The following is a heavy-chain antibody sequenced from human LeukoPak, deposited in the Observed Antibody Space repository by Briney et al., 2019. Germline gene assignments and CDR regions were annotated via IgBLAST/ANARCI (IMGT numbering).Heavy chain of an antibody. CDR1: GGSISSYY. J-gene: IGHJ4*02. V-gene: IGHV4-4*07. D-gene: IGHD3-10*01. CDR2: IYTSGST. CDR3: ARDSPVRGGRSPFDY. Sequence: SETLSLTCTVSGGSISSYYWSWIRQPAGKGLEWIGRIYTSGSTNYNPSLKSRVTMSVDTSKNQFSLKLSSVTAADTAVYYCARDSPVRGGRSPFDYWSQGTLVTVSS.